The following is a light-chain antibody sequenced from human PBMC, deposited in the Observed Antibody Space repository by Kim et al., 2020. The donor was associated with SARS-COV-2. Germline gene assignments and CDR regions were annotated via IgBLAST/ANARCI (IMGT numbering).Light chain of an antibody. CDR2: GAS. CDR3: QQYTTWPYT. CDR1: QSVSSS. Sequence: VSPGESATLSCRASQSVSSSLAWYQQKPGQAPRLVIYGASTRATGIPARFSGSGSGTEFTLTITSLQSEDFAVYSCQQYTTWPYTFGQGTKLEI. V-gene: IGKV3-15*01. J-gene: IGKJ2*01.